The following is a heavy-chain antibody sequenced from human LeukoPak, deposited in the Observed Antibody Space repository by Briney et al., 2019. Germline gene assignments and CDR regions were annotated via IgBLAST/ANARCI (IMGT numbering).Heavy chain of an antibody. J-gene: IGHJ3*02. CDR1: GFTFSSYG. D-gene: IGHD2-15*01. Sequence: HPGRSLRLSCAASGFTFSSYGMHWVRQAPGKGLEWVAVIWYDGSNKYYADSVKGRFTISRDNSKSTLYMEMNSLRVEDTAVYYCVRERGGGYWSGHDAFDIWGQGTMVTVSS. V-gene: IGHV3-33*01. CDR2: IWYDGSNK. CDR3: VRERGGGYWSGHDAFDI.